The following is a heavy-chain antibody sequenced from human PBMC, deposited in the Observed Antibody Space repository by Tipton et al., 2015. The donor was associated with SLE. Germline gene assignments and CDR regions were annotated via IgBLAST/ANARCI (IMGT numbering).Heavy chain of an antibody. CDR3: ANDYYYGSGTYSYFDY. V-gene: IGHV3-30*02. CDR2: IRYDGSNK. CDR1: GFTFSNYG. Sequence: SLRLSCAASGFTFSNYGMHWVRQAPGKGLEWVAFIRYDGSNKYYGDSVKGRFTISRDNSKNMLYLQMNSLRAEDTAVYYCANDYYYGSGTYSYFDYWGQGMLVTVSS. D-gene: IGHD3-10*01. J-gene: IGHJ4*02.